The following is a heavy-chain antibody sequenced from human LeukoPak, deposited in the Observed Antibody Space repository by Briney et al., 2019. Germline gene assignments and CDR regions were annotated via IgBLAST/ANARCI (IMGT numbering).Heavy chain of an antibody. CDR1: GGSISSYY. Sequence: SETLSLTCTVSGGSISSYYWSWIRQPPGKGLEWIGYIYYSGSTNYNPSLKSRVTISVDTSKNQFSLQLSSVTAADTAVYYCARQMDTAMVTGHYQYYLDVWGKGTTVTVSS. CDR2: IYYSGST. V-gene: IGHV4-59*08. D-gene: IGHD5-18*01. CDR3: ARQMDTAMVTGHYQYYLDV. J-gene: IGHJ6*03.